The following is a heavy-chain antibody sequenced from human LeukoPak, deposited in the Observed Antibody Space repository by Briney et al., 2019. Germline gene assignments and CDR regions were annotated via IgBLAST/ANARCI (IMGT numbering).Heavy chain of an antibody. CDR3: ARPGRGYSYGPNWFDP. CDR2: INTKNGNT. Sequence: ASGKVACKASGYMFSTYGLSWVRQAHGQGLEWMGWINTKNGNTNYPQKFQGRVTVTTDTSTTTAYMELTSLTADDTAMYYCARPGRGYSYGPNWFDPWGQGTLVTVSS. CDR1: GYMFSTYG. V-gene: IGHV1-18*04. D-gene: IGHD5-18*01. J-gene: IGHJ5*02.